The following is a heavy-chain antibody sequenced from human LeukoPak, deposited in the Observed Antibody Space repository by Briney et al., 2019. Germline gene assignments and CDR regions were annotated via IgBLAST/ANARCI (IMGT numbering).Heavy chain of an antibody. Sequence: GGSLRLSCAASGFTFSSYAMSWVRQAPGKGLEWVSVIYSGGSTYYADSVKGRFTISRDNSKNTLYLQMNSLRAEDTAVYYCARLDDSSGYYYGFDYWGQGTLVTVSS. V-gene: IGHV3-53*01. D-gene: IGHD3-22*01. CDR3: ARLDDSSGYYYGFDY. J-gene: IGHJ4*02. CDR1: GFTFSSYA. CDR2: IYSGGST.